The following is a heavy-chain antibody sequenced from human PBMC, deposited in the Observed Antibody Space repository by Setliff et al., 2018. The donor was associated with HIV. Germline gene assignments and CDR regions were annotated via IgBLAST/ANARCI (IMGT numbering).Heavy chain of an antibody. D-gene: IGHD1-20*01. CDR3: ARGARGDVYDYFDS. J-gene: IGHJ4*02. V-gene: IGHV3-7*01. CDR1: GFTFSSYW. Sequence: GESLKISCAASGFTFSSYWMNWVRQAPGKGPEWVANIKQDGSEKYYVDSAKGRFTISRDDAKNSLYLLINSLRAEDTAVYYCARGARGDVYDYFDSWGQGTLVTVSS. CDR2: IKQDGSEK.